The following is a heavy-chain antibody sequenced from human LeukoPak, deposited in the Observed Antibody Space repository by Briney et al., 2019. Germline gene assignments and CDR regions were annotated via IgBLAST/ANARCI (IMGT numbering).Heavy chain of an antibody. CDR2: VSYTGTYI. J-gene: IGHJ4*02. Sequence: KPGGSLRLSCAASAFSLSAYNMNWVRRAPGKGLEWVSSVSYTGTYIYYADSVKGRFTISRDNAQNSLYLQMNSLRAEDTAIYYCVRDRGTYRPIDYWGQGTLVTVSS. D-gene: IGHD1-26*01. CDR1: AFSLSAYN. CDR3: VRDRGTYRPIDY. V-gene: IGHV3-21*04.